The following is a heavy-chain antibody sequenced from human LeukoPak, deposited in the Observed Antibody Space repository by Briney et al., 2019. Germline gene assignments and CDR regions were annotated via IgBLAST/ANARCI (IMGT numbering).Heavy chain of an antibody. CDR2: ISSSSSYI. CDR1: GVIFSSYS. CDR3: VRAPNHMIVVVITQSPHAFDI. J-gene: IGHJ3*02. D-gene: IGHD3-22*01. Sequence: GGSLRLSCAASGVIFSSYSMNWVRQAPGKGREWVSSISSSSSYIYYADSVKGRFTISRDNAKNSLYLQMNSLRAEDTAVYYCVRAPNHMIVVVITQSPHAFDIWGQGTMVTVSS. V-gene: IGHV3-21*01.